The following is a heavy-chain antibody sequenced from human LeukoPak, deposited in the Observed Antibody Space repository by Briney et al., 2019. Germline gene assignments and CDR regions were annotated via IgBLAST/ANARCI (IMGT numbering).Heavy chain of an antibody. Sequence: SGPTLVNPTQTLTLTCTFSGFSLSTRAGGVGWSRQLPGKALEWLALIYWNDDKRYSPSLKSRLTITKDTSKNQVVLTMTNMDPVDTATYYCARTAGPTVTTTFDYSGQGTLVTVSS. CDR1: GFSLSTRAGG. CDR2: IYWNDDK. CDR3: ARTAGPTVTTTFDY. D-gene: IGHD4-17*01. V-gene: IGHV2-5*01. J-gene: IGHJ4*02.